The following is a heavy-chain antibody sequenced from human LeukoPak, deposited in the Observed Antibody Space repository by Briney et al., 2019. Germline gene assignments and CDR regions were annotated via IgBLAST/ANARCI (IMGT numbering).Heavy chain of an antibody. J-gene: IGHJ4*02. CDR2: IKSKTDGGTT. D-gene: IGHD5-18*01. CDR1: GFTFSNAW. V-gene: IGHV3-15*01. CDR3: TTKKVDTAMVHFDY. Sequence: GGSLRLSCAASGFTFSNAWMSWVRQAPGKGREWVGRIKSKTDGGTTDYAAPVRGRFTISRDDSKNTLYLQMNSLKTEDTAVYYCTTKKVDTAMVHFDYWGQGTLVTVSS.